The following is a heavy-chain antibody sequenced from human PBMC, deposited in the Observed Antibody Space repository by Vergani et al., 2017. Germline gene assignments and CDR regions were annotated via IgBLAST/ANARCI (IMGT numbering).Heavy chain of an antibody. V-gene: IGHV3-15*01. D-gene: IGHD2-21*01. Sequence: EVQVVESGGGLIKPGGSLRLSCVVSGITFKNAWINWVRQAPGKGLEWIGRIRSKNDGGAADYAAPLKGRLTISRDDSKNFLYLQMNSLKIEDTALYFCTAEKEVAFYYSYYHMDVWGKGTTVTVSS. CDR3: TAEKEVAFYYSYYHMDV. CDR1: GITFKNAW. J-gene: IGHJ6*03. CDR2: IRSKNDGGAA.